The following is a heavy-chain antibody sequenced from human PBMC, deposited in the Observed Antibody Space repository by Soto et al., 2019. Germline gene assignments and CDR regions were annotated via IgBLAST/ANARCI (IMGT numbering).Heavy chain of an antibody. CDR3: ARNYDSSGYYFS. J-gene: IGHJ4*02. Sequence: PSETLSLTCTFSGGSISTSTYYWVWIRQPPGKGLEWIGTIYYSVTTKYNPSLKSRVTISADTSKNEFSLKLNSVTAADTAVYYCARNYDSSGYYFSWGQGTLVTVSS. CDR2: IYYSVTT. CDR1: GGSISTSTYY. V-gene: IGHV4-39*01. D-gene: IGHD3-22*01.